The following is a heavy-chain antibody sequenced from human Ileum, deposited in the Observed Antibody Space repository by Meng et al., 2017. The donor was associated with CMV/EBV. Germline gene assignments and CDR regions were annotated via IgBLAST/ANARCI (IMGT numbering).Heavy chain of an antibody. CDR1: GFTFSSYS. J-gene: IGHJ6*02. Sequence: GGSLRLSCAASGFTFSSYSMNWVRQAPGKGLEWVSSISSSSSYIYYADSVKGRFTISRDNAKNSLYLQMNSLRAEDTAVYYCARYVSIAAAGISRYGMDVWGQGTTVTVSS. CDR3: ARYVSIAAAGISRYGMDV. D-gene: IGHD6-13*01. V-gene: IGHV3-21*01. CDR2: ISSSSSYI.